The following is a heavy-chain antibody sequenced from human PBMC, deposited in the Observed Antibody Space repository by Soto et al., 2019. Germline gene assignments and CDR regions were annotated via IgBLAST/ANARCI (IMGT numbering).Heavy chain of an antibody. D-gene: IGHD5-18*01. J-gene: IGHJ4*02. CDR3: ARRKSDGPVQLWFTVDY. Sequence: SETLSLTCAVYGGSFSGYYWSWIRQPPGKGLEWIGEINHSGSTNYNPSLKSRVTISVDTSKNQFSLKLSSVTAADTAVYYCARRKSDGPVQLWFTVDYWGQGTLVTVS. CDR1: GGSFSGYY. V-gene: IGHV4-34*01. CDR2: INHSGST.